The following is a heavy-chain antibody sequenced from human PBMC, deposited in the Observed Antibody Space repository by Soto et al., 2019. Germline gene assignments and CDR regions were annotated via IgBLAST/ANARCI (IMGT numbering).Heavy chain of an antibody. D-gene: IGHD4-17*01. CDR2: ISGSGGST. J-gene: IGHJ4*02. CDR1: GFICSSYD. V-gene: IGHV3-23*01. Sequence: LRLSCAVSGFICSSYDMSWVRQAPGKGLEWVSGISGSGGSTYYADSVKGRFTISRDNSKNTLYLQMNSLRAEDTAVYYCAKGLARNYGGNSEWGQGTLVTVSS. CDR3: AKGLARNYGGNSE.